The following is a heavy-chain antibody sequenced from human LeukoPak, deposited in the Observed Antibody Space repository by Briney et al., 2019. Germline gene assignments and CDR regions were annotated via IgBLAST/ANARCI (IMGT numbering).Heavy chain of an antibody. Sequence: ASVKVSCKASGYTFTGYYMHWVRQAPGQGLESMGRINPNSGGTNYAQKFQGRVTMTRDTSISTADMELSRLRSDDTAVYYCANLGISSGWYRWGQGTLVTVSS. CDR1: GYTFTGYY. D-gene: IGHD6-19*01. CDR2: INPNSGGT. J-gene: IGHJ4*02. CDR3: ANLGISSGWYR. V-gene: IGHV1-2*06.